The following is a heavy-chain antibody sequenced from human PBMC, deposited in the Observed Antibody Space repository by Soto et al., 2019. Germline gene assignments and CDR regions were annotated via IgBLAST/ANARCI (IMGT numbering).Heavy chain of an antibody. CDR2: ISSSGSTI. CDR1: GFTFSSYE. V-gene: IGHV3-48*03. J-gene: IGHJ1*01. CDR3: ARDSGSYPRPSTETEYFQH. Sequence: EVQLVESGGGLVQPGGSLRLSCAASGFTFSSYEMNWVRQAPGKGLEWVSYISSSGSTIYYADSVKGRFTISRDNAKNSLSSQMNSRRAEDTAVYYCARDSGSYPRPSTETEYFQHWGQGTLVTVSS. D-gene: IGHD1-26*01.